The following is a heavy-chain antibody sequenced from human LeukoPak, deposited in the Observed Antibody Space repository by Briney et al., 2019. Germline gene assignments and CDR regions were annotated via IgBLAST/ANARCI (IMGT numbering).Heavy chain of an antibody. CDR3: ARDKQPGDN. Sequence: SETLSLTCTVSGGSLSGYHWGWIRQPPGKGLEWIGYIFYSGDTTYNPSLKSRVTISIDTPKNQFSLKMTSATVADTAVYFCARDKQPGDNWGPGTLVTVSS. V-gene: IGHV4-59*01. CDR2: IFYSGDT. D-gene: IGHD7-27*01. CDR1: GGSLSGYH. J-gene: IGHJ4*02.